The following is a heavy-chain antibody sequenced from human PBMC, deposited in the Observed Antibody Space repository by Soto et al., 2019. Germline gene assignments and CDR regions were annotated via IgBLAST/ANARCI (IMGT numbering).Heavy chain of an antibody. CDR3: AKEEWPGPDY. J-gene: IGHJ4*02. Sequence: QVQVVEPGGGVVQPGRSLRLSCAASGFTFSTYGMHWVRQAPGKGLEWVASISYDGSHKYYGDSVKGRFAISRDNSKNTLALQMNSLRVEDTAVYYCAKEEWPGPDYWGRGTLVTVSS. CDR1: GFTFSTYG. V-gene: IGHV3-30*18. D-gene: IGHD3-3*01. CDR2: ISYDGSHK.